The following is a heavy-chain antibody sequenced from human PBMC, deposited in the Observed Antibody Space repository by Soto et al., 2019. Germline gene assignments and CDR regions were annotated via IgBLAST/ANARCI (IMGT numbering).Heavy chain of an antibody. D-gene: IGHD3-22*01. J-gene: IGHJ4*02. CDR3: ARHEGYYDSSGECVSGYFDY. V-gene: IGHV1-69*01. Sequence: QVQLVQSGAEVKKPGSSVKVSCKASGGTFSSYAISWVRQAPGQGLEWMGGIIPIFGTANYAQKFQGRVTITADESKSTAYMELRSLGSEDTAVYYCARHEGYYDSSGECVSGYFDYWGQGPLVTVSS. CDR1: GGTFSSYA. CDR2: IIPIFGTA.